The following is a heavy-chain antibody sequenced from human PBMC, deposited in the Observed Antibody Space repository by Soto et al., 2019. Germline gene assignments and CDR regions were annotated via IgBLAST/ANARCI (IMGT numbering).Heavy chain of an antibody. Sequence: SVKVSCKASGGTFSSYAISWVRQAPGQGLEWMGGIIPIFGTANYAQKFQGRVTITADESTSTAYMELSSLRSEDTAVYYCARAYDFWSGYSQYYYYGMDVWGQGTTVTVS. D-gene: IGHD3-3*01. CDR2: IIPIFGTA. CDR3: ARAYDFWSGYSQYYYYGMDV. V-gene: IGHV1-69*13. CDR1: GGTFSSYA. J-gene: IGHJ6*02.